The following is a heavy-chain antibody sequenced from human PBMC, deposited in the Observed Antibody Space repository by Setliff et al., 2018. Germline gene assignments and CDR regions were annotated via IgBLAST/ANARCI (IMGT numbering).Heavy chain of an antibody. CDR1: GASTTTYY. D-gene: IGHD5-18*01. Sequence: SETLSLTCAVSGASTTTYYWSWFRQAPGKGLEWIGYRHDNGERDYNPSLGSRVTISVDTSKNQFSLMLTSVTAADTAIYYCAGRPQNTPMGPCDYWGQGTLVTVSS. J-gene: IGHJ4*02. CDR3: AGRPQNTPMGPCDY. CDR2: RHDNGER. V-gene: IGHV4-59*01.